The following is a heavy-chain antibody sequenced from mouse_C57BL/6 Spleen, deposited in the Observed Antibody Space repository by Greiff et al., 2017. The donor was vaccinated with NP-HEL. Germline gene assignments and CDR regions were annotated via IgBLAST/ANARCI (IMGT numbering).Heavy chain of an antibody. CDR3: ARGLYDY. V-gene: IGHV1-82*01. D-gene: IGHD2-12*01. Sequence: VQLQQSGPELVKPGASVTISCKASGYAFSSSWMNWVKQRPGKGLEWIGRMYPGDGDTNYNGKFKGKATLTADKSSSTAYMQLSSLTSEDSAVYFCARGLYDYWGQGTTLTVSS. J-gene: IGHJ2*01. CDR1: GYAFSSSW. CDR2: MYPGDGDT.